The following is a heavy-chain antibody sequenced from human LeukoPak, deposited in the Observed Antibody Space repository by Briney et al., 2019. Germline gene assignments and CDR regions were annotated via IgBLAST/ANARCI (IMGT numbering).Heavy chain of an antibody. CDR1: GFTFSSYG. CDR3: AKDQVEWLPRGNWFDP. Sequence: GGSLRLSCAASGFTFSSYGMHWVRQAPGKGLEWVAFIRCDGSSKYYAGSVKDRFTISRDNSKNTLYLQMNSLRAEDTAVYYCAKDQVEWLPRGNWFDPWGQGTLVTVSS. D-gene: IGHD3-3*01. CDR2: IRCDGSSK. V-gene: IGHV3-30*02. J-gene: IGHJ5*02.